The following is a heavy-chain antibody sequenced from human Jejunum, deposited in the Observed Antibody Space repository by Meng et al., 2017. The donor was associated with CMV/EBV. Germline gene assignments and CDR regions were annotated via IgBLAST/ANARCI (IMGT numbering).Heavy chain of an antibody. V-gene: IGHV3-74*01. CDR3: ARKSCDGDCEFDY. J-gene: IGHJ4*02. Sequence: ASGFTFSSTWIPWVRQAPGKGLVWVSRISSDGRITSYADSVKSRFTISRDNAKNTLYLQMSSLRAEDTAVYYCARKSCDGDCEFDYWGQGTLVTVSS. CDR1: GFTFSSTW. CDR2: ISSDGRIT. D-gene: IGHD2-21*01.